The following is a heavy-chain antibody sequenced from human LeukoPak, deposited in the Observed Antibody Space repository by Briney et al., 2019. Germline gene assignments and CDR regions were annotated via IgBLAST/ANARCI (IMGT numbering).Heavy chain of an antibody. D-gene: IGHD2-2*01. CDR1: GFTFSDYY. CDR2: ISSSGSTI. CDR3: ARAGIVVVPSALDYGMDV. J-gene: IGHJ6*02. V-gene: IGHV3-11*01. Sequence: GGSLRLSCAASGFTFSDYYMSWIRQAPEKGLEWVSYISSSGSTIYYADSVKGRFTISRDNAKNSLYLQMNSLRAEDTAVYYCARAGIVVVPSALDYGMDVWGQGTTVTVSS.